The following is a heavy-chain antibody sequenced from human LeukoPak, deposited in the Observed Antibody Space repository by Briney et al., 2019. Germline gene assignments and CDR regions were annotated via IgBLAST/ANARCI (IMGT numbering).Heavy chain of an antibody. CDR3: TILWFGELSYYYYYGMDV. Sequence: PGGSLRLSCAASGFTFSGSAMHWVRQASGKGLEWVGRIRSKANSYATAYAASVKGRFTISRDDSKNTAYLQMNSLKTEDTAVYYCTILWFGELSYYYYYGMDVWGQGTTVTVSS. J-gene: IGHJ6*02. CDR2: IRSKANSYAT. CDR1: GFTFSGSA. V-gene: IGHV3-73*01. D-gene: IGHD3-10*01.